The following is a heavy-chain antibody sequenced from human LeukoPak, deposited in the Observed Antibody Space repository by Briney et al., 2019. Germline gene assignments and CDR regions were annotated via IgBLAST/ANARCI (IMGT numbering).Heavy chain of an antibody. CDR2: MNPNSGNT. CDR3: ARAITGTTWFDP. V-gene: IGHV1-8*01. CDR1: GYTFTSYD. Sequence: EASVKVSCKASGYTFTSYDINWVRQATGQGLEWMGWMNPNSGNTGYAQKFQGRVTMTRNTSISTAYMELSSLRSEDTAVYYCARAITGTTWFDPWGQGTLVTVSS. J-gene: IGHJ5*02. D-gene: IGHD1-7*01.